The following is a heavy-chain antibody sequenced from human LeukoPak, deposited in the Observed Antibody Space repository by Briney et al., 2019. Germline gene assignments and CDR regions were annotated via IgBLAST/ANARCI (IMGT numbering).Heavy chain of an antibody. Sequence: PGGSLRLSCAASGFTFSSYAMHWVRQAPGKGLEWVAFIRYDGSNKFYADSVKGRFTISRDTSKNTLYLQMNSLRIEDSAMYYCAKAGYCSTTGCPDYYYMDVWGRGATVTASS. CDR2: IRYDGSNK. J-gene: IGHJ6*03. CDR3: AKAGYCSTTGCPDYYYMDV. CDR1: GFTFSSYA. V-gene: IGHV3-30*02. D-gene: IGHD2-2*01.